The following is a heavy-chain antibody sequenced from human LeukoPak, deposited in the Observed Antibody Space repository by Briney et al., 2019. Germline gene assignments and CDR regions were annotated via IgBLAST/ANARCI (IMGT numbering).Heavy chain of an antibody. Sequence: GGSLRLSCAASGFNFSNYGMHWVRQAPGKGLEWVAITYYDGSNQYYADSVKGRFTISRDNPKTILYLQMNSLRAEDTAVYYCAKDVSSGSYWYFDYWGQGTLVTVSS. D-gene: IGHD1-26*01. CDR3: AKDVSSGSYWYFDY. J-gene: IGHJ4*02. CDR1: GFNFSNYG. CDR2: TYYDGSNQ. V-gene: IGHV3-33*06.